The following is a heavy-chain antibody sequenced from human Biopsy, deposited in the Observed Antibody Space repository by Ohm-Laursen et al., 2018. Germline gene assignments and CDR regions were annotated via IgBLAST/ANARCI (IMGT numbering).Heavy chain of an antibody. CDR3: ARDETGSSVFGPYYYGMDV. CDR2: INPTGGTI. J-gene: IGHJ6*02. CDR1: GYSFTKYY. V-gene: IGHV1-46*01. D-gene: IGHD3-9*01. Sequence: SSVKVSCKVSGYSFTKYYINWVRQAPGHGFEWQGFINPTGGTISYAEKFQGRVTLTRDTSTGTVYLEMNSLIYEDTDLYYCARDETGSSVFGPYYYGMDVWGQGTTVTVSS.